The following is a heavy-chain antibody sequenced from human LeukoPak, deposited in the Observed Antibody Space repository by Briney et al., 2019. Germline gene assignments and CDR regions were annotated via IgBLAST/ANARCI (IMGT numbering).Heavy chain of an antibody. D-gene: IGHD4-17*01. Sequence: GGSLRLSCAASGFIFSNHGMNWVRQAPGKGLEWVSGISPRGDITYYTDSVKGRFTVSRDNFKNTAYLQMNSLKTEDTAVYYCTTLSYGDHEPFDYWGQGTLVTVSS. CDR1: GFIFSNHG. V-gene: IGHV3-23*01. J-gene: IGHJ4*02. CDR3: TTLSYGDHEPFDY. CDR2: ISPRGDIT.